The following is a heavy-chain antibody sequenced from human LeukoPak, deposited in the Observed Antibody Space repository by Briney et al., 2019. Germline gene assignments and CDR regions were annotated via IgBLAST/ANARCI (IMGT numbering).Heavy chain of an antibody. J-gene: IGHJ6*02. V-gene: IGHV1-69*04. CDR2: IIPILGIA. D-gene: IGHD3-22*01. Sequence: SVKVSCKASGGTFSSYAISWVRQAPGQGLEWMGRIIPILGIANYAQKFQGRVTITADKSTSTAYMELSSLRSEDTAVYYCATPGSSGANYYYYGIDVWGQGTTVTVSS. CDR3: ATPGSSGANYYYYGIDV. CDR1: GGTFSSYA.